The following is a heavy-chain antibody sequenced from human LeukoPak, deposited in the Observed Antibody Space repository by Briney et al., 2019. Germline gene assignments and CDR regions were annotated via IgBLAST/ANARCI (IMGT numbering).Heavy chain of an antibody. CDR2: IRYDGSSK. D-gene: IGHD3-3*02. V-gene: IGHV3-30*02. J-gene: IGHJ4*02. CDR1: GFIFSSFG. Sequence: GGSLRLSCVASGFIFSSFGLHWARQAPGKGLEWVAFIRYDGSSKYYADSVKGRFTISRDISRNTLYLEMNSLRPDDTAVYYCAKISSHWGQGTLVTVPS. CDR3: AKISSH.